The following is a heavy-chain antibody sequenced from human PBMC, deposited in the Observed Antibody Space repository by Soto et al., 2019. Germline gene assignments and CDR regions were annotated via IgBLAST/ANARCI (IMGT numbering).Heavy chain of an antibody. J-gene: IGHJ6*02. Sequence: QVQLQESGPGLVKPPQALSLTCTVSCGSVSSGHYWSWIRQHPGRGLEWIGYMYYTGSTYYNPSLKHRVSISMDTSKNQFSLKLTSVTAADTAVYFCARDWRYNCDDGGYYYYAMDVWGQGTTVTVSS. CDR1: CGSVSSGHY. D-gene: IGHD1-1*01. V-gene: IGHV4-31*03. CDR2: MYYTGST. CDR3: ARDWRYNCDDGGYYYYAMDV.